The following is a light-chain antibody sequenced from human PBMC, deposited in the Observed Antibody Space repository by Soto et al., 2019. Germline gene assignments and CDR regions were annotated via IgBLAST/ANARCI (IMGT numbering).Light chain of an antibody. J-gene: IGLJ3*02. CDR1: SSNIGAGFG. CDR3: QSYDSSLSASDWV. V-gene: IGLV1-40*01. CDR2: DNN. Sequence: QSVLTQPPSVSGAPGQKVTISCTGSSSNIGAGFGVHWYQQLPGTAPKLLIYDNNDRPSGVPDRFSGSKSATSASLAITGLQAEDEADYYCQSYDSSLSASDWVFGGGTKLTVL.